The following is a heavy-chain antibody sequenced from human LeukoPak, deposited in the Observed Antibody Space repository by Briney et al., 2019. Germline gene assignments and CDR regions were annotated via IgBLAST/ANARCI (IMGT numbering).Heavy chain of an antibody. Sequence: ASVKVSCKASGYTFTDYYLLWVRQAPGQGREWVGWINPNHNSGGTSYAQKFQGRLTMTRDTYINTAYMELGGLRSDDTAVYFCARGSYGYDWGQGTLVTVSS. V-gene: IGHV1-2*02. CDR1: GYTFTDYY. D-gene: IGHD1-26*01. J-gene: IGHJ4*02. CDR3: ARGSYGYD. CDR2: INPNHNSGGT.